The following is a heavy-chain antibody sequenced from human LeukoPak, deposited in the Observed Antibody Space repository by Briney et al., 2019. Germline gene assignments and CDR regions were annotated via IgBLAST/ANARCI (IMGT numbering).Heavy chain of an antibody. CDR2: INHSGST. CDR1: GGSLSGYY. Sequence: SETLSLTCAVNGGSLSGYYWSWIRQPPGKGLEWIGEINHSGSTDYNPSLKSRVTISVDTSKNQFSLKLRSVTAADTAVYYCAKVDRNNWFDPWDQGTLVTVSS. CDR3: AKVDRNNWFDP. V-gene: IGHV4-34*01. J-gene: IGHJ5*02.